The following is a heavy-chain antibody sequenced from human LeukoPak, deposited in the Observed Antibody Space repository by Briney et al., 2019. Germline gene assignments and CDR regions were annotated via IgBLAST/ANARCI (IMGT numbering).Heavy chain of an antibody. J-gene: IGHJ3*01. Sequence: ASVKVSCKASGYSFTGYYVHWVRQAPGQGLEWMGWINPKSGGTKYEQKFQGRVTMTRDTSISTAYMELSRLRSDDAAVFYRARGGDYYDSSGYPDDAFDVWGQGTMVIVSS. V-gene: IGHV1-2*02. D-gene: IGHD3-22*01. CDR1: GYSFTGYY. CDR3: ARGGDYYDSSGYPDDAFDV. CDR2: INPKSGGT.